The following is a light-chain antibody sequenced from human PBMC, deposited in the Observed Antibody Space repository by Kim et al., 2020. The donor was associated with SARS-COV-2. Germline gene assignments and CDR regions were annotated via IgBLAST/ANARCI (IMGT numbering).Light chain of an antibody. CDR2: AAS. Sequence: EIVLTQSPGTLSLPPGERATLSCRTSQNVRGTYLAWYQQKPGQAPRLLISAASSRATGTPDRFSGSGSGTDFTLTITRLEPEDSAVYHCQQYAVSPPTFGQGTKLEI. CDR1: QNVRGTY. V-gene: IGKV3-20*01. CDR3: QQYAVSPPT. J-gene: IGKJ2*01.